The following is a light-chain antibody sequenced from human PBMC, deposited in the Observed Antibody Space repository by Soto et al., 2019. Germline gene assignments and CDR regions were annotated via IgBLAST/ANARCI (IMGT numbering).Light chain of an antibody. V-gene: IGKV3-20*01. CDR3: QQYGNSPLYS. CDR1: QSVDSSY. J-gene: IGKJ2*03. CDR2: GAS. Sequence: EIVLTQSPGTLSLSPVETATISCRASQSVDSSYLAWYQQRPGQAPRLLIYGASNRATGVANRFGGSGSGTDFSLTINRLEPEDSAVYYCQQYGNSPLYSFGQGTKVDIK.